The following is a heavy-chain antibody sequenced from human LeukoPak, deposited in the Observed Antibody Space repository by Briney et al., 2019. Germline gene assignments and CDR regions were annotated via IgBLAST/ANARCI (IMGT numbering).Heavy chain of an antibody. Sequence: ASVKVSCKASGYTFTDYYIHWVRQAPGQGLEWMGWINPNSGSTNYAQKFQGRVTMTRDTSFSTAYMELSRLSSDDTAVYYCARIGKQLNWFDPWGQGTLVTVPS. J-gene: IGHJ5*02. CDR2: INPNSGST. D-gene: IGHD6-13*01. CDR3: ARIGKQLNWFDP. CDR1: GYTFTDYY. V-gene: IGHV1-2*02.